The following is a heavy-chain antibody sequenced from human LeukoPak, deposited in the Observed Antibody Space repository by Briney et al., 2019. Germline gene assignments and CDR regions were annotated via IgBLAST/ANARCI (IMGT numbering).Heavy chain of an antibody. Sequence: SETLSLTCTVSDGSISSSYWSWIRQPPGKGLEWIGSIYDSGSTYYNPSLKSRVTISVDTSKNQFSLKLNSVTAADTAVYYCARHYGPWGQGTLVTVSS. CDR1: DGSISSSY. J-gene: IGHJ5*02. CDR3: ARHYGP. D-gene: IGHD3-10*01. V-gene: IGHV4-39*01. CDR2: IYDSGST.